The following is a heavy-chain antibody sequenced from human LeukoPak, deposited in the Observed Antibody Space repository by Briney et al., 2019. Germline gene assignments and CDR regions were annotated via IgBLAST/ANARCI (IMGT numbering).Heavy chain of an antibody. D-gene: IGHD2-2*03. CDR1: GFTFSSYA. J-gene: IGHJ4*02. CDR2: ISGSGPYT. Sequence: GGSLRLSCAASGFTFSSYAMSWVRQAPGKGLEWVSGISGSGPYTFYTDSVKGRFTISRDSSKNTLYLQMNSLRAEDTALYYCAKHGYCSGISCFFDFWGQGALVTVSS. V-gene: IGHV3-23*01. CDR3: AKHGYCSGISCFFDF.